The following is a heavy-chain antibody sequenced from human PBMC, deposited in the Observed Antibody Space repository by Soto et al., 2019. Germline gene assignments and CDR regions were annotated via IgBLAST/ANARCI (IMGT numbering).Heavy chain of an antibody. J-gene: IGHJ2*01. CDR3: ARGGSYHYWYFDL. Sequence: QVQLVESGGGVVQPGRSLRLSCAASGFTFSSYAMHWVRQAPGKGLEWVAVISYDGSNKYYADSVKGRFTISRDNSKNTRYLQMNSLRAEDTAVYYCARGGSYHYWYFDLWGRGTLVTVSS. D-gene: IGHD1-26*01. V-gene: IGHV3-30-3*01. CDR1: GFTFSSYA. CDR2: ISYDGSNK.